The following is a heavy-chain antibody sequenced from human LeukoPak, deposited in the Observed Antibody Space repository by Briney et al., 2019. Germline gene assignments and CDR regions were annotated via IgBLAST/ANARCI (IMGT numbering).Heavy chain of an antibody. Sequence: SETLSLTCTVSGGSISSYYWSWIRQPPGKGLEWLGYIYYSGSTNYNPSLKSRVTISVDTSKNQFSLKLSSVTAADTAVYYCAREGCSGGSCYYAFDIWGQGTMVTVSS. J-gene: IGHJ3*02. CDR3: AREGCSGGSCYYAFDI. CDR2: IYYSGST. V-gene: IGHV4-59*12. CDR1: GGSISSYY. D-gene: IGHD2-15*01.